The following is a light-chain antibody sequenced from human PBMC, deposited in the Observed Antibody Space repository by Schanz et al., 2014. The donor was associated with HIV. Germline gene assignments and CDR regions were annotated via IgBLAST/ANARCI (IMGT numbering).Light chain of an antibody. V-gene: IGKV1-27*01. CDR3: QQSYSTPT. J-gene: IGKJ4*01. Sequence: DIQMTQSPSSLSASVGDRVTITCRASQGIGNSLAWYQQKPGKVPSLLIYAASTLQFGVPSRFGGSGSGTDFTLTISSLQSEDFATYYCQQSYSTPTFGGGTKVEIK. CDR2: AAS. CDR1: QGIGNS.